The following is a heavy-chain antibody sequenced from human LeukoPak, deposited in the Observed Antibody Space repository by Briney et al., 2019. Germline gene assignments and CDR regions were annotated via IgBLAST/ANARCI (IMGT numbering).Heavy chain of an antibody. CDR3: AAAYCGGDCYTPGDFDY. D-gene: IGHD2-21*02. V-gene: IGHV3-23*01. Sequence: TGGSLRLSCAASGFTFSSYAMSWVRQAPGQGLEWVSAISGSGGCTYYADSVKGRFTISRDNSKNTLYLQMSSRRAEDTAVYYCAAAYCGGDCYTPGDFDYWGQGTLVTVSS. CDR1: GFTFSSYA. J-gene: IGHJ4*02. CDR2: ISGSGGCT.